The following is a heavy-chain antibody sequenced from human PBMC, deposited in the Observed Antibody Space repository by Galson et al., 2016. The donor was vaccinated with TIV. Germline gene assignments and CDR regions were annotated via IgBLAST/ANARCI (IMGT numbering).Heavy chain of an antibody. D-gene: IGHD3-22*01. J-gene: IGHJ4*02. CDR3: ATVAWFLGLSLDS. Sequence: SVKVSCKVSGDSLSEIVIHWVRQAPGKGLEWMGGFDPEVQKTIYAQKMQGRVTMTADTSTDTAYMELGSLRLEDTAVYYCATVAWFLGLSLDSWGQGTLVIVSS. V-gene: IGHV1-24*01. CDR2: FDPEVQKT. CDR1: GDSLSEIV.